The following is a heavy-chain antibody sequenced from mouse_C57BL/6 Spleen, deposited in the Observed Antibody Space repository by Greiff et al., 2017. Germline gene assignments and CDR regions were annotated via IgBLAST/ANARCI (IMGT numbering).Heavy chain of an antibody. D-gene: IGHD1-1*01. CDR2: ISSGSSTI. J-gene: IGHJ3*01. CDR1: GFTFSDYG. CDR3: ARGDYYGSSYWCAY. V-gene: IGHV5-17*01. Sequence: EVKLMESGGGLVKPGGSLKLSCAASGFTFSDYGMHWVRQAPEKGLEWVAYISSGSSTIYYADTVKGRFTISRDNAKNTLFLQMTSLRSEDTAMYYCARGDYYGSSYWCAYWGQGTLVTVSA.